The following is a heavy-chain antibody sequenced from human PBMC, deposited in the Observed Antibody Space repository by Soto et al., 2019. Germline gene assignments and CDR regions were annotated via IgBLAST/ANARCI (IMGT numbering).Heavy chain of an antibody. CDR3: ARQWLDSCHFDY. V-gene: IGHV3-64*01. CDR1: GFTFSSYA. CDR2: ISSNGGST. Sequence: EVQLVESGGGLVQPGGSLRLSCAASGFTFSSYAMHWVRQAPGKGLEYVSAISSNGGSTYYANSVKGRFTISRDNSKNLLYLHMGSLSAEDMAVYYCARQWLDSCHFDYWGQGTLVTVSS. J-gene: IGHJ4*02. D-gene: IGHD6-19*01.